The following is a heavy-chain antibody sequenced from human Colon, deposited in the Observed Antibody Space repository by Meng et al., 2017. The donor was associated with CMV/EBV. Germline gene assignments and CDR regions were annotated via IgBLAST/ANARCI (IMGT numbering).Heavy chain of an antibody. CDR1: GFTVSNNH. V-gene: IGHV3-53*01. J-gene: IGHJ6*02. Sequence: GESLKISCAASGFTVSNNHMSWVRQAPGKGLEWVSRIDGGDNTFYADSVKGRSTISRDNSKNTVYLQINSLRADDTAVYHCAGETGLPNGMDVWGQGTTVTVSS. CDR2: IDGGDNT. D-gene: IGHD4-11*01. CDR3: AGETGLPNGMDV.